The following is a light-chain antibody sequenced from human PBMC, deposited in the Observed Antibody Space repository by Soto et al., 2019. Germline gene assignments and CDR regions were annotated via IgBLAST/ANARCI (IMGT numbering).Light chain of an antibody. Sequence: QSALTQPASVSGSPGQSITISCTGTSSDVGGYNYVSWYQQHPGKAPKLMIYEVSNRPSGVSNRFSGSKSGNTASLTISGLQADDEADYYCAAWDDSLNGHWVFGGGTKLTVL. V-gene: IGLV2-14*01. CDR1: SSDVGGYNY. CDR2: EVS. J-gene: IGLJ3*02. CDR3: AAWDDSLNGHWV.